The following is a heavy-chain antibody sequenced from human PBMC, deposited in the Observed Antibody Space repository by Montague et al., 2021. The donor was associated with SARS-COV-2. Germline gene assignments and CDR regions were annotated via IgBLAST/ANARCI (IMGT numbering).Heavy chain of an antibody. CDR3: ASPTYYYDSSGSDAFDI. D-gene: IGHD3-22*01. CDR2: KYYSGST. CDR1: GASISSRSYY. V-gene: IGHV4-39*01. J-gene: IGHJ3*02. Sequence: SETLSLTCTVSGASISSRSYYWGWIRQPPGKGLEWIGFKYYSGSTYYNPTLKSRVTISVDASKNQFSLKLSSVTAADTAVYYCASPTYYYDSSGSDAFDIWAKGQWSPSLQ.